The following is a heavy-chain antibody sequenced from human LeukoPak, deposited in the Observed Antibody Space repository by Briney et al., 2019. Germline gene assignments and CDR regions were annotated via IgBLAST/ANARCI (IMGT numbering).Heavy chain of an antibody. V-gene: IGHV3-30-3*01. D-gene: IGHD2-15*01. CDR1: GFTFSSYA. Sequence: PGRSLRLSRAASGFTFSSYAMHWVRQAPGKGLEWVAVISYDGSNKYYADSVKGRFTISRDNSKNTLYLQMNSLRAEDTAVYYCARGHCSGGSCYPYFDYWGQGTLVTVSS. CDR2: ISYDGSNK. J-gene: IGHJ4*02. CDR3: ARGHCSGGSCYPYFDY.